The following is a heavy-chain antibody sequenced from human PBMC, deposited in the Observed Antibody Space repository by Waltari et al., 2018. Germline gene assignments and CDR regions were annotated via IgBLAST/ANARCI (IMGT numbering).Heavy chain of an antibody. V-gene: IGHV3-21*02. CDR3: ARDGEFLRLCTTDY. CDR1: GFTFSPYS. CDR2: IGTTDSYI. J-gene: IGHJ4*02. D-gene: IGHD3-10*01. Sequence: EVQLVESGGGLVKPGGSLRLSCAASGFTFSPYSMSWIRQAPGKGLEWVASIGTTDSYIYYANSVRGRFTISRDNAKNSLFLQMNGLRADDTGVYYCARDGEFLRLCTTDYWGQGTLITVSS.